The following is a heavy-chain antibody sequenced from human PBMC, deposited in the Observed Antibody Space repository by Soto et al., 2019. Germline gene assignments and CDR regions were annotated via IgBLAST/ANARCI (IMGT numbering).Heavy chain of an antibody. CDR1: GESFAGYW. CDR3: ARRMGSSLGAGANDAFDI. V-gene: IGHV5-51*01. CDR2: IYPGDSDT. D-gene: IGHD6-6*01. J-gene: IGHJ3*02. Sequence: GELLKNWCRGAGESFAGYWSGWVRQITGKGLEWMGIIYPGDSDTRYSPSFQGQVTISADKSISTAYLRWSSLKASDTAMYYCARRMGSSLGAGANDAFDIWGQGTMVSVSS.